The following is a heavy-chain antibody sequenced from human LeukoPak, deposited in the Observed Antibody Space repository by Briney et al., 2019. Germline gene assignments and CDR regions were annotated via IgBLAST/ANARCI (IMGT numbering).Heavy chain of an antibody. J-gene: IGHJ5*02. CDR1: GGSISSSSYY. CDR2: IYYSGST. Sequence: SETLSLTCTVSGGSISSSSYYWGWIRQPPGKGLEWIGSIYYSGSTYYNPSLKSRVTISVDTSKNQFSLKLSSVTAADTAVYNCARRSGYCSSTSCYTEWFDPWGQGTLVTVSS. V-gene: IGHV4-39*01. CDR3: ARRSGYCSSTSCYTEWFDP. D-gene: IGHD2-2*02.